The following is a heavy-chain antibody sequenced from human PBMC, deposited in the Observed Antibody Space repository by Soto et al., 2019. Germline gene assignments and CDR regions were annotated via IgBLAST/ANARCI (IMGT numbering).Heavy chain of an antibody. CDR3: ATQRDYGDYGAFDY. Sequence: QVQLVQSGAEVKKPGASVKVSCKSSGYTFTGYYMHWVRQAPGQGLEWMGWINPNSGGTNYAQKFQGWVTMTRDTSISTAYMELSRLRSDDTAVYYCATQRDYGDYGAFDYWGQGTLVTVSS. V-gene: IGHV1-2*04. CDR2: INPNSGGT. J-gene: IGHJ4*02. CDR1: GYTFTGYY. D-gene: IGHD4-17*01.